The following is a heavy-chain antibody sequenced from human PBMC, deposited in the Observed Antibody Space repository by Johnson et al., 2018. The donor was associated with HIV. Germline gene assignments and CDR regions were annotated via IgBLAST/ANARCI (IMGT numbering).Heavy chain of an antibody. D-gene: IGHD1-7*01. CDR1: GFTFSSYA. Sequence: QVQLVESGGGVVQPGRSLRLSCAASGFTFSSYAMHWVRQAPGKGLEWVAVISYDGSNKYYADSVKGRFTISRDNSKNTLYLQMSSLRAEDTAVYYCARARDWNYGDIWGQGTMVTVS. J-gene: IGHJ3*02. CDR2: ISYDGSNK. V-gene: IGHV3-30-3*01. CDR3: ARARDWNYGDI.